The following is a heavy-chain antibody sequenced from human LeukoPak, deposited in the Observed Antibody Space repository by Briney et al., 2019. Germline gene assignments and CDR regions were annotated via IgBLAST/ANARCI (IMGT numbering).Heavy chain of an antibody. Sequence: GGSLRLSCAASGFTFSTYDFHWVRQVTGKGLQWVSAIGAGFGTYQDSVRGRFTISRENAKNSLYLQMNSLTVGDTAVYYCAREDSTRSGVRELDYWGQGILVTVSS. V-gene: IGHV3-13*01. CDR2: IGAGFGT. CDR1: GFTFSTYD. D-gene: IGHD3-10*01. CDR3: AREDSTRSGVRELDY. J-gene: IGHJ4*02.